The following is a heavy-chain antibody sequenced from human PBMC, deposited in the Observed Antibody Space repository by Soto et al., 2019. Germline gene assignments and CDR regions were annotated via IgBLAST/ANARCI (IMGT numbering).Heavy chain of an antibody. J-gene: IGHJ4*02. D-gene: IGHD3-10*01. V-gene: IGHV4-31*03. CDR2: IYYSGST. CDR3: ARVDRGSGRVFDY. Sequence: QVQLQESGPGLVKPSQTLSLTCTVSGGSISSGGYYWSWIRQHPGKGLEWIGYIYYSGSTYYNPSLTGRGTISVDTSKNQFSLKLSSVTAADTAVYYCARVDRGSGRVFDYWGQGTLVTVSS. CDR1: GGSISSGGYY.